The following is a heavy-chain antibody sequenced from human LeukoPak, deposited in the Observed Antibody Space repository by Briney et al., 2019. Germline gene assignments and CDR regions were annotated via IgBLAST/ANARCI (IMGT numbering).Heavy chain of an antibody. V-gene: IGHV3-7*03. D-gene: IGHD3-16*01. CDR2: INHNGNVN. CDR1: GFTFSSYW. J-gene: IGHJ6*02. Sequence: GGSLRLSCAASGFTFSSYWMNWARQAPGKGLEWVASINHNGNVNYYVDSVKGRFTISRDNAKNSLYLQMSTLRAEDTAVYFCARGGGLDVWGQGATVTVSS. CDR3: ARGGGLDV.